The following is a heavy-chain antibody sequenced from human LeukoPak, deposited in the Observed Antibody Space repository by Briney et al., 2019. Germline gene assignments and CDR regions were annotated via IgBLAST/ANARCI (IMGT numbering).Heavy chain of an antibody. V-gene: IGHV3-21*01. CDR3: ARDSRGGYDRIGYFDY. CDR2: ISSSSGYI. D-gene: IGHD3-22*01. Sequence: PGGSLRLSCAASGFTFTTYSMKWVRQAPGKGLEWVSSISSSSGYIYYVESVKGRFTISRENAKGSLYLQLNSLRAEDTAVYYCARDSRGGYDRIGYFDYWGQGTLVTVSS. CDR1: GFTFTTYS. J-gene: IGHJ4*02.